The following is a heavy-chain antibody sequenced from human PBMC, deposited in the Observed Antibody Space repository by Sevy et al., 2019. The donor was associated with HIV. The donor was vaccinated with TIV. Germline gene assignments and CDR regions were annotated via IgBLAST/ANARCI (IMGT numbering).Heavy chain of an antibody. CDR3: ARGKSGYGYGLNS. J-gene: IGHJ4*02. Sequence: GGSLRLSCAASGFTVSSNYMTWLRQAPGKGLEGVSVIYSDGTTYHADSVKDRFTISRDNSKNTLYLQMNSLRAEDTAVYYCARGKSGYGYGLNSWGQGTLVTVSS. CDR1: GFTVSSNY. D-gene: IGHD5-18*01. CDR2: IYSDGTT. V-gene: IGHV3-66*01.